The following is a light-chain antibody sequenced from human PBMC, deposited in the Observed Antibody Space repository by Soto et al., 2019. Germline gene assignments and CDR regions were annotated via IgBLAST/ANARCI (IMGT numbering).Light chain of an antibody. CDR3: CSYAGSYTWV. Sequence: QSALTQPRSVSGSTGQSVTISCTGASSDVGDYNYVSWYQQHPGKAPKLMIYDVSERPSGVPDRFSGSKSGNTASLTISGLQAEDEADYYCCSYAGSYTWVFGGGTKLTVL. V-gene: IGLV2-11*01. CDR2: DVS. J-gene: IGLJ3*02. CDR1: SSDVGDYNY.